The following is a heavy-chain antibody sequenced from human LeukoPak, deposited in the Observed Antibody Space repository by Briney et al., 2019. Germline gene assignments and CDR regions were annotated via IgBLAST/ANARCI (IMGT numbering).Heavy chain of an antibody. CDR2: INHSGST. CDR3: ARGHYGSIVVVVAARNWFDP. D-gene: IGHD2-15*01. Sequence: SETLSLTCAVYGGSFSGYYWSWIRQPPGKGLEWIGEINHSGSTNYNPSLKSRVTISVDTSKNQFSLKLSSVTAADTAVYYCARGHYGSIVVVVAARNWFDPWAREPWSPSPQ. CDR1: GGSFSGYY. V-gene: IGHV4-34*01. J-gene: IGHJ5*02.